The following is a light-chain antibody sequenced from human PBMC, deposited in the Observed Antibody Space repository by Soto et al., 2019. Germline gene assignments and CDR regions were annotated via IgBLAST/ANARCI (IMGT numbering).Light chain of an antibody. CDR2: AAS. J-gene: IGKJ4*01. V-gene: IGKV1-27*01. CDR1: QGISNS. Sequence: DIQMTQSPSSLSASVGDRVTLTCRASQGISNSLAWYQQNAGKNPKLLIYAASSLQSGVPSRFSGSGSGTDFSLTISSLQPEDVATYYCQTYNSARVTFGGGTKVEIK. CDR3: QTYNSARVT.